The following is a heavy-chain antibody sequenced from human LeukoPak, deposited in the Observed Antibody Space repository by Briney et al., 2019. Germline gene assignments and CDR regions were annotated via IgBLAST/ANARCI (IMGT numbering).Heavy chain of an antibody. Sequence: SETLSLTCTVAGGSISSYYWSLIRQPAGKGLEWIGRIYPSGSTNYNPSLKSRVTMSVDTSKNHFSLNLSSVTAADTAVYYCARDGHSDTSRALDYWGQGTLVTVSS. CDR1: GGSISSYY. J-gene: IGHJ4*02. V-gene: IGHV4-4*07. D-gene: IGHD5-12*01. CDR3: ARDGHSDTSRALDY. CDR2: IYPSGST.